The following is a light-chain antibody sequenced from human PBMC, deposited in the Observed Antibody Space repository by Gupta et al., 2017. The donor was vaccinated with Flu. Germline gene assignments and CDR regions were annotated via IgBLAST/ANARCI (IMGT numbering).Light chain of an antibody. CDR1: QGINRW. V-gene: IGKV1-12*01. CDR3: QQANSFPPWT. J-gene: IGKJ1*01. Sequence: DIQMTQPPSSVSASVGDRVTFTCRASQGINRWLAWYQQKPGKAPKLLFYAASSLQSGVPSRFSGGGSWTDFNLTITSLQPEDFATYYCQQANSFPPWTFGQGTKVEMK. CDR2: AAS.